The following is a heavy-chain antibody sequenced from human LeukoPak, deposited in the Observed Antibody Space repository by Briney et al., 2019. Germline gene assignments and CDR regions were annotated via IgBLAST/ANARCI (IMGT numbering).Heavy chain of an antibody. J-gene: IGHJ4*02. CDR1: GFTFSAYA. Sequence: PGGSLRLSCTASGFTFSAYAMSWVRQAPGKGLEWVSLISAGGGATHYADSVRGRFTISRDNSKNMLYLQMNSLRPEDTAVYYCASSMAYNCLDYWGQGALVTVSS. CDR3: ASSMAYNCLDY. CDR2: ISAGGGAT. D-gene: IGHD5-24*01. V-gene: IGHV3-23*01.